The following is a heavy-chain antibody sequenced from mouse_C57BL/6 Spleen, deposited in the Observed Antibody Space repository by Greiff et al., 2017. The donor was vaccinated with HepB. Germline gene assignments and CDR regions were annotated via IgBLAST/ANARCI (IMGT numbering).Heavy chain of an antibody. CDR1: GFTFSDYY. CDR2: INYDGSST. Sequence: EVKVVESEGGLVQPGSSMKLSCTASGFTFSDYYMAWVRQVPEKGLEWVANINYDGSSTYYLDSLKSRFIISRDNAKNILYLQMSSLKSEDTATYYCARDRDYYGSSYYAMDYWGQGTSVTVPS. CDR3: ARDRDYYGSSYYAMDY. D-gene: IGHD1-1*01. V-gene: IGHV5-16*01. J-gene: IGHJ4*01.